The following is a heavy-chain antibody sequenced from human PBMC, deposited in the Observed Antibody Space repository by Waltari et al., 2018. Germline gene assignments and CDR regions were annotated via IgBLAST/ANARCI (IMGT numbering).Heavy chain of an antibody. V-gene: IGHV3-7*03. Sequence: EVQLVESGGGLVQPGGSLRLSCAASGFTFSSYWMSWVRPAPGKGLGWVANIKQDGSEKYYVDSVKGRFTISRDNAKNSLYLQMNSLRAEDTAVYYCAREAAKPYYYGMDVWGQGTTVTVSS. CDR1: GFTFSSYW. J-gene: IGHJ6*02. D-gene: IGHD6-25*01. CDR2: IKQDGSEK. CDR3: AREAAKPYYYGMDV.